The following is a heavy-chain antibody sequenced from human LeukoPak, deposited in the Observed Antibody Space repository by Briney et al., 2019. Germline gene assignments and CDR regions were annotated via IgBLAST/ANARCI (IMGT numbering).Heavy chain of an antibody. CDR3: MRKVIVATNYFDL. CDR2: IGGSGDRT. J-gene: IGHJ4*02. Sequence: GGSLRLSCAASGFTFSSHAMSWVRQAPGKGLEWVSSIGGSGDRTYYADSVKGRLTISRDNSKKTVYVQVNSLRADDTAVYYCMRKVIVATNYFDLWGQGTLVTVSS. D-gene: IGHD2-15*01. V-gene: IGHV3-23*01. CDR1: GFTFSSHA.